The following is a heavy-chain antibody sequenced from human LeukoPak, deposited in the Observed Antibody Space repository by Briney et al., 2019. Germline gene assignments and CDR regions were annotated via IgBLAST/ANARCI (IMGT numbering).Heavy chain of an antibody. V-gene: IGHV4-39*01. Sequence: SETLSLTCTVSGGSISSSSYYWGWIRQPPGKGLEWIGSIYYSGSTYYNPSLKSRVTISVDTSKNQFSLKLSSVTAADTAVYYCARLSFGCPDYWGQGTLVTVSS. D-gene: IGHD3-10*01. CDR1: GGSISSSSYY. J-gene: IGHJ4*02. CDR2: IYYSGST. CDR3: ARLSFGCPDY.